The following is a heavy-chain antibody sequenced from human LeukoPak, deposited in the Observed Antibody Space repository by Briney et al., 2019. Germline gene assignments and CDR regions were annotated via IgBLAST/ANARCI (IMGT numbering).Heavy chain of an antibody. J-gene: IGHJ6*02. CDR1: GDSVSSNSAT. D-gene: IGHD6-13*01. V-gene: IGHV6-1*01. CDR3: ARRKAATFGMDV. Sequence: SQTLPLTCAISGDSVSSNSATWNWIRQPPSRGLEWLGRTYYRSKWYNDYAVSMKSRITINPDTSKNQFSLQLNSVTPEDTAVYYCARRKAATFGMDVWGQGTTVTVSS. CDR2: TYYRSKWYN.